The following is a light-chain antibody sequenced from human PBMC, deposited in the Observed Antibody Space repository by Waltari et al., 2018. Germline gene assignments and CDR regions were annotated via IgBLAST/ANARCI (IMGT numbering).Light chain of an antibody. J-gene: IGKJ4*01. V-gene: IGKV3-11*01. CDR1: QSVFNY. CDR2: DTS. CDR3: QQGSVLPLT. Sequence: EIVLTQSPATLSLSAGERATISCRASQSVFNYLAWYQQKPGQAPRLLIYDTSKGATGIPARFSGSGSGTDFTLTISNLEAEDFALYFCQQGSVLPLTFGGGTKVDIK.